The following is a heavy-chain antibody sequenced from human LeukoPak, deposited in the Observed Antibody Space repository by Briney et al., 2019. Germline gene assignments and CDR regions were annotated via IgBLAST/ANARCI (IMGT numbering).Heavy chain of an antibody. CDR2: ISGSGDST. CDR3: AKDSSGWYEGVGYFDY. V-gene: IGHV3-23*01. CDR1: GFTFSTYA. D-gene: IGHD6-19*01. Sequence: HSGGSLRLSCAASGFTFSTYAVNWVRQAPGKGLEWVSTISGSGDSTYYADSVKGRFTISRDNSKDTLYLQMSSVRVDDTAVYYCAKDSSGWYEGVGYFDYWGQGTLVTVSS. J-gene: IGHJ4*02.